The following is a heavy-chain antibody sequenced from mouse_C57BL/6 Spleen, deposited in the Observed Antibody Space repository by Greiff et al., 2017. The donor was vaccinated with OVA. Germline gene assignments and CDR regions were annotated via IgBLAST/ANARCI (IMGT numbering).Heavy chain of an antibody. CDR3: AIYYSKGGY. J-gene: IGHJ2*01. D-gene: IGHD2-5*01. Sequence: QVQLQQPGAELVKPGASVKLSCKASGYTFTSYWMQWVKQRPGQGLEWIGEIDPSDSYTNYNQKFKGKATLTVDTSSSTAYMQLSSLTSEDSAVYYCAIYYSKGGYWGQGTTLTVSS. CDR2: IDPSDSYT. CDR1: GYTFTSYW. V-gene: IGHV1-50*01.